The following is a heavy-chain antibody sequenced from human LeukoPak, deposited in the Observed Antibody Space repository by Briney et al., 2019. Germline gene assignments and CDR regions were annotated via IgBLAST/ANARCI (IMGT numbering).Heavy chain of an antibody. V-gene: IGHV3-30*04. CDR1: GFTFSSYA. Sequence: TGGSLRLSCAASGFTFSSYAMHWVRQAPGKGLEWVAVISYDGSNKYYADSVKGRFTISRDNSKNTLYLQMNSLRAEDTAVYYCARDSMTTVTTYIFDYWGQGTLVTVSS. D-gene: IGHD4-17*01. CDR3: ARDSMTTVTTYIFDY. J-gene: IGHJ4*02. CDR2: ISYDGSNK.